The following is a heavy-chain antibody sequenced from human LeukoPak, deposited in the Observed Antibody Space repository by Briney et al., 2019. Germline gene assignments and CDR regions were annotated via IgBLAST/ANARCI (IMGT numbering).Heavy chain of an antibody. Sequence: GGSLRLSCAASGFTFSSYAMSWVRQAPGKGLEWVSVIYSGGSTYYADSVEGRFTISRDNSKNTLYLQMNSLRAEDTAVYYCARALAAADFDYWGQGTLVTVSS. J-gene: IGHJ4*02. CDR1: GFTFSSYA. CDR3: ARALAAADFDY. D-gene: IGHD6-13*01. V-gene: IGHV3-53*01. CDR2: IYSGGST.